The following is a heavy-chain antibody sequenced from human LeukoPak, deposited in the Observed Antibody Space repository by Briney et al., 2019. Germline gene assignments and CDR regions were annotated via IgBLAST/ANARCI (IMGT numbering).Heavy chain of an antibody. D-gene: IGHD1-26*01. CDR2: VSSSSSYI. V-gene: IGHV3-21*01. CDR1: GFTFSSYS. Sequence: GGSLRLSCAASGFTFSSYSMNWVRQAPGKGLEWVSSVSSSSSYIYYADSVEGRFTISRDNAKNSLYLQMNSLRAEDTAVYYCARVAGDFIVGATTDYWGQGTLVTVSS. J-gene: IGHJ4*02. CDR3: ARVAGDFIVGATTDY.